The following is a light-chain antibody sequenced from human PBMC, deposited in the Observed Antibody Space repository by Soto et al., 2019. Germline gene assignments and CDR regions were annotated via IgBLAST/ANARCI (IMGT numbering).Light chain of an antibody. J-gene: IGKJ4*01. CDR2: AAS. CDR1: QSISSW. Sequence: DIQMTQSPSIPSASVGDRVTITCRASQSISSWLAWYQQKPGKAPNLLIYAASTLQSGVPSRFSGSGSGTDFTLTISSLQPEDVATYYCQKCGIAPFSFGGGTKV. CDR3: QKCGIAPFS. V-gene: IGKV1-27*01.